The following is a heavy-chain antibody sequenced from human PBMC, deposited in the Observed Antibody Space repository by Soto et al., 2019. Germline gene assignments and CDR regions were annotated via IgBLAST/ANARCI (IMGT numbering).Heavy chain of an antibody. CDR2: ISSSSSYI. Sequence: GGSLRLSCAASGFTFSSYSMNWVRQAPGKGLEWVSSISSSSSYIYYADSVKGRFTISRDNAKNSLYLQMNSLRAEDTAVYYCARDHYGGLYLYLDLWGRGNLVTVSS. V-gene: IGHV3-21*01. J-gene: IGHJ2*01. CDR3: ARDHYGGLYLYLDL. D-gene: IGHD4-17*01. CDR1: GFTFSSYS.